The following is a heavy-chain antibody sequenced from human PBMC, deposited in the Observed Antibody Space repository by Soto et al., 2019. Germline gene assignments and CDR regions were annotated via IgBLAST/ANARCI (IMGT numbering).Heavy chain of an antibody. Sequence: PSETLSLTCTVSGGSVSSGRYYWGWIRQPPGKGLEWIGYIYYSGSTNYNPSLKSRVTISVDTSKNQFSLKLSSVTAADTAVYYCARDDYGVDYWCQGTLVTVSS. CDR1: GGSVSSGRYY. CDR3: ARDDYGVDY. J-gene: IGHJ4*02. V-gene: IGHV4-61*01. D-gene: IGHD4-17*01. CDR2: IYYSGST.